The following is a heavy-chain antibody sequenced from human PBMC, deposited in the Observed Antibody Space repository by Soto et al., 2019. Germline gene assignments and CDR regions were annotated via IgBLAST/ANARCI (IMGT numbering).Heavy chain of an antibody. D-gene: IGHD2-15*01. J-gene: IGHJ5*02. CDR2: IIPVIGKA. CDR1: GGTFSSYA. Sequence: SVEVSCKASGGTFSSYAISWVRQAPGQRLEWMGWIIPVIGKANYAQKFQGRVTITRDTSASTAYMELSSLRSEDTAVYYCAHMPYCSGGSCYNWFDPWGQGTLVTVSS. CDR3: AHMPYCSGGSCYNWFDP. V-gene: IGHV1-69*10.